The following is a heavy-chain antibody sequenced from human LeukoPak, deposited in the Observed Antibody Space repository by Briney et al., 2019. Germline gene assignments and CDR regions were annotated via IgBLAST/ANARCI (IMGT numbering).Heavy chain of an antibody. CDR3: SRGRALKDYGDYQDVFDI. D-gene: IGHD4-17*01. J-gene: IGHJ3*02. V-gene: IGHV1-69*02. CDR2: IIPILGIA. Sequence: RGSSVKVSCKASGGTINSYTISWVRQAPGQGLAWMGRIIPILGIANYAQKLQGRVTITADKSTSTAYMELSSLRSEDTAVYYCSRGRALKDYGDYQDVFDIWGQGTMVTVSS. CDR1: GGTINSYT.